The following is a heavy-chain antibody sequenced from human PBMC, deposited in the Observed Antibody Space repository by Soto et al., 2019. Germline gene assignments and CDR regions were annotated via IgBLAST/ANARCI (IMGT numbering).Heavy chain of an antibody. V-gene: IGHV3-74*01. CDR2: INTDWSRT. CDR3: ARASYGIGY. Sequence: GGSLRLSCAASGFTFSSYWLHWVRQAPAKGLVGVSRINTDWSRTSYADSVKGRFTISRDNAKNTLYLQMNSLRAEDTAVYYFARASYGIGYWGQGTIVTVSS. J-gene: IGHJ4*02. CDR1: GFTFSSYW. D-gene: IGHD4-17*01.